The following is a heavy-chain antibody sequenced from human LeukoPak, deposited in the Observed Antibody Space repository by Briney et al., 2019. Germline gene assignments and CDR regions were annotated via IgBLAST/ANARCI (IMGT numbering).Heavy chain of an antibody. Sequence: SETLSLTCTVSGGSISSSSYYWGWIRQPPGKGLEWIGSIYYSGSTYYNPSLKSRVTISVDTSKNQFSLKLSSVTAADTAVYYCARGVGYGSRSNAFDIWGQGTMVTVSS. CDR3: ARGVGYGSRSNAFDI. CDR1: GGSISSSSYY. J-gene: IGHJ3*02. V-gene: IGHV4-39*07. D-gene: IGHD2-15*01. CDR2: IYYSGST.